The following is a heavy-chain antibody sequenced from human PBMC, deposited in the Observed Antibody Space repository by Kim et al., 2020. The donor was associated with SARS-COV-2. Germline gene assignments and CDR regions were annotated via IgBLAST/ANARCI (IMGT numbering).Heavy chain of an antibody. CDR2: IFSDGRT. CDR1: GFSVRNTY. Sequence: GGSLRLSCAPSGFSVRNTYLSWVRQAPGKGLEWVSLIFSDGRTFYADSVKGRFTVSKDNSTDTLYLQMNSLGAEDTAVYFCARAGDYDSSGHYF. CDR3: ARAGDYDSSGHYF. D-gene: IGHD3-22*01. J-gene: IGHJ2*01. V-gene: IGHV3-66*01.